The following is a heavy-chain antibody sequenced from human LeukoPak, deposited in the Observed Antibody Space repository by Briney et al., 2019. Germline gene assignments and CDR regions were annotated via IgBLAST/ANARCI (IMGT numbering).Heavy chain of an antibody. D-gene: IGHD3-16*02. CDR1: GGSISSGGYS. J-gene: IGHJ4*02. CDR2: IYHSGST. V-gene: IGHV4-30-2*01. CDR3: ARGLSPATTFDY. Sequence: PSETLSLTCAVSGGSISSGGYSWSWLRQPPGQGLEWIGYIYHSGSTYYNPSLKSRVTISVDRSKNQFSLKLSSVTAADTAVYYCARGLSPATTFDYWGQGTLVTVSS.